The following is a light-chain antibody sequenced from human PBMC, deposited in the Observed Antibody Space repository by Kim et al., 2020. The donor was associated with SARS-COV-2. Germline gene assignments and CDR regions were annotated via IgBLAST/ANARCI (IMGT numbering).Light chain of an antibody. V-gene: IGKV1-33*01. CDR1: QDIINY. CDR3: QQYDSLPYN. CDR2: DAS. J-gene: IGKJ2*01. Sequence: ASVGDRVTISCQASQDIINYLNWYQHKPGKGPKLLIYDASNLETGVPSRFRGSGSGTQFNLTINSLQPEDIGTYYCQQYDSLPYNFGQGTKVDIK.